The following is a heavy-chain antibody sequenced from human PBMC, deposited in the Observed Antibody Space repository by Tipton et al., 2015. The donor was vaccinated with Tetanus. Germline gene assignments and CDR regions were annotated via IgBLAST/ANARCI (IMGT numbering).Heavy chain of an antibody. V-gene: IGHV4-31*02. Sequence: SLRLSCTVSDGPVSSGGHYWGWVRQLPGKGLEWIGCIYYSGTTYYNPSLRSRLSISVDTSKNQFSLSLASVTAADTAIYYCARAELRRGFSGYLYYDLWGRGILVTVSS. CDR2: IYYSGTT. J-gene: IGHJ2*01. D-gene: IGHD5-12*01. CDR3: ARAELRRGFSGYLYYDL. CDR1: DGPVSSGGHY.